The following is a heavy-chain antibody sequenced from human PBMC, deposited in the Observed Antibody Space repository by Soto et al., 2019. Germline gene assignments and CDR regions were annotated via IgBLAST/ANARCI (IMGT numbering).Heavy chain of an antibody. J-gene: IGHJ4*01. D-gene: IGHD7-27*01. Sequence: ASVKVSCKASGYTFTGYLMHWVRQAPGQGPEWMGWINPNSGGTNYAQKFQGWVTLTRDTSISTAYMELSRLKSDDTAVYYCARWGWRGLDYWGQGTLVTVSS. CDR1: GYTFTGYL. CDR2: INPNSGGT. V-gene: IGHV1-2*04. CDR3: ARWGWRGLDY.